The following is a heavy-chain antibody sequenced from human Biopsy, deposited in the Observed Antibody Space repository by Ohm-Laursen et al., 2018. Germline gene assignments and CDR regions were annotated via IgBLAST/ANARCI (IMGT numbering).Heavy chain of an antibody. CDR1: GFNFSAYG. J-gene: IGHJ4*02. V-gene: IGHV3-33*01. CDR2: TWDDGSHQ. CDR3: VTDRLDDITKVRGIMTD. Sequence: RSLRLSSTAPGFNFSAYGMHWVRQAPDKGLEWVALTWDDGSHQYYADSVKGRFTISRDNSKNSLYLHINTLRVEDTAVYYCVTDRLDDITKVRGIMTDWGQGTLVIVSS. D-gene: IGHD3-10*01.